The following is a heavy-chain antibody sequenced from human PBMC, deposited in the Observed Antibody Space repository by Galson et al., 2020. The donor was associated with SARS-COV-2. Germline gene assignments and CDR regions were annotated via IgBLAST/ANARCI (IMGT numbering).Heavy chain of an antibody. CDR2: IYHSGST. CDR3: ARDQYCSGGSCYGMDV. J-gene: IGHJ6*02. D-gene: IGHD2-15*01. Sequence: SETLSLTCAVSGGSISSSNWCCWVRQPPGKGLERIGEIYHSGSTNYNPSLKSRVTISVDKSKNQFSLKLSSVTAADTAVYYCARDQYCSGGSCYGMDVWGQGTTVTVSS. CDR1: GGSISSSNW. V-gene: IGHV4-4*02.